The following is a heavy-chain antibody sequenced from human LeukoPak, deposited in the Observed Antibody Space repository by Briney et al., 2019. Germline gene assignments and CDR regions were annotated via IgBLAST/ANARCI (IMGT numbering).Heavy chain of an antibody. V-gene: IGHV4-59*01. CDR2: IYHSGST. CDR1: GGSINNYY. J-gene: IGHJ4*01. Sequence: SETLSLTCTVSGGSINNYYWSWIRQPPGKGLEWIGYIYHSGSTTYNPSLKSRVTISVDTSKNQFSLKLSSVTAADTAIYYCARTYDAISGSFFDYWGQATLINVSS. CDR3: ARTYDAISGSFFDY. D-gene: IGHD3-9*01.